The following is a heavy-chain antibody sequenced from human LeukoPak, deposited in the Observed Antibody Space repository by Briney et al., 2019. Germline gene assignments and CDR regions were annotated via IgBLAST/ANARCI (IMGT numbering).Heavy chain of an antibody. V-gene: IGHV3-7*01. D-gene: IGHD2-15*01. CDR3: ATSTYCSGGSCYSRTFQY. CDR2: IKQDGSEK. Sequence: GGSLRLSCAASGFTFSSYWMSWVRQAPGKGLEGVAHIKQDGSEKYYVDSVEGRFTISRDNAQKTLYLQMNRLRAEDTAVYYCATSTYCSGGSCYSRTFQYWGQGTLVTVSS. J-gene: IGHJ4*02. CDR1: GFTFSSYW.